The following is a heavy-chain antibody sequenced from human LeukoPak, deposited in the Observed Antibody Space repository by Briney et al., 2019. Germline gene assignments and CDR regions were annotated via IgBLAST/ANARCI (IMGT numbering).Heavy chain of an antibody. CDR3: ARTLIVGPSGYYYYYYYGMDV. CDR2: ISYSGTT. D-gene: IGHD3-22*01. J-gene: IGHJ6*02. CDR1: GASISDFVYH. V-gene: IGHV4-39*07. Sequence: PSETLSLTCTVSGASISDFVYHWGWIRQPPGKGLEWIGTISYSGTTNYNPSLKSRVTISVDTSKNQFSLKLSSVTAADTAVYYCARTLIVGPSGYYYYYYYGMDVWGQGTTVTVSS.